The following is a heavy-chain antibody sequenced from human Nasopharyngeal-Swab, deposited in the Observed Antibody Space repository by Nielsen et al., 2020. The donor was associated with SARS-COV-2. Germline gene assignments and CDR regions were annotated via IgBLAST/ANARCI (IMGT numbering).Heavy chain of an antibody. CDR1: GYTFTGYY. D-gene: IGHD3-3*01. CDR2: INPNSGGT. Sequence: ASVTVSCQASGYTFTGYYMHWVRQAPGQGLEWMGWINPNSGGTNYAQKFQGWVTMTRDTSISTAYMELSRLRSDDTAVYYCARGPYYDFWSGYSSYYYMDVWGKGTTVTVSS. CDR3: ARGPYYDFWSGYSSYYYMDV. J-gene: IGHJ6*03. V-gene: IGHV1-2*04.